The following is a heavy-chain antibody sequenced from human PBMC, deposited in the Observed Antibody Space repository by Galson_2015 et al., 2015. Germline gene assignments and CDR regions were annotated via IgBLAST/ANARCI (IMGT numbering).Heavy chain of an antibody. CDR2: ISGSGGNT. V-gene: IGHV3-23*01. CDR1: GFTFSSYA. Sequence: SLRLSCAASGFTFSSYAMSWVRQAPGKGLEWVSAISGSGGNTYYADSVKGRFTISRDNSKNTLYLQMNSLRAEDTAVYYCATTPLPTGYYYGMDVWGQGTTVTVSS. CDR3: ATTPLPTGYYYGMDV. D-gene: IGHD1-14*01. J-gene: IGHJ6*02.